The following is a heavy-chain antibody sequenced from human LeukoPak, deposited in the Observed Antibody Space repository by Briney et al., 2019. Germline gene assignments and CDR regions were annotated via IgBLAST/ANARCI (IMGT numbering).Heavy chain of an antibody. D-gene: IGHD4-17*01. CDR3: ARDPNGDYVGAFDM. Sequence: GGSLRLSCTASGFTFSAYAMMWVRQAPGKGPEWISAIRGGGGGAFYADSVKGRFTISRDNSKYTLFLQMNSLRAEDTAVYYCARDPNGDYVGAFDMWGPGTMVTVS. J-gene: IGHJ3*02. CDR2: IRGGGGGA. CDR1: GFTFSAYA. V-gene: IGHV3-23*01.